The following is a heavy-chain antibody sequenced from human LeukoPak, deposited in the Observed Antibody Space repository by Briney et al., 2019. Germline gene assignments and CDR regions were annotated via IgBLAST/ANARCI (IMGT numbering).Heavy chain of an antibody. Sequence: GASVKVSCKASGYTFTGYYMHWVRQAPGQGLEWMGWINPNSGGTNYAQNFQGRVTMTRDTSISTAYMEVSRLRSDDTAVYYCARAAVAGTFDYWGQGTLVTVSS. CDR3: ARAAVAGTFDY. J-gene: IGHJ4*02. CDR1: GYTFTGYY. V-gene: IGHV1-2*02. D-gene: IGHD6-19*01. CDR2: INPNSGGT.